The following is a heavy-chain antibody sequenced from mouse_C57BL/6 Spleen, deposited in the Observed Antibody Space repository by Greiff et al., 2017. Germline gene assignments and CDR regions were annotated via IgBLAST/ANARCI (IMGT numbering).Heavy chain of an antibody. J-gene: IGHJ4*01. V-gene: IGHV6-6*01. Sequence: EVQRVESGGGLVQPGGSMKLSCAASGFTFSDAWMDWVRQSPEKGLEWVAEIRNKANNHATYYAESVKGRFTISRDDSKSSVYLQMNSLRAEDTGIYYCTRLDYDYDWGAMDYWGQGTSVTVSS. CDR3: TRLDYDYDWGAMDY. D-gene: IGHD2-4*01. CDR1: GFTFSDAW. CDR2: IRNKANNHAT.